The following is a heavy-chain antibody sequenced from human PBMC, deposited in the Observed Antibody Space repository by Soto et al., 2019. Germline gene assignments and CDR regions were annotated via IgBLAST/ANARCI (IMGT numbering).Heavy chain of an antibody. V-gene: IGHV4-34*01. J-gene: IGHJ5*02. CDR1: GGSFSGYY. Sequence: QVQLQQWGAGLLKPSETLSLTCAVYGGSFSGYYWSWIRQPPGKGLEWIGEINHSGSTKYNPSLKSRFTISVDTSKNQFSLKLSSVTAADTAVYYWASLTGTTLYNWFDPWGQGTLVTVSS. CDR3: ASLTGTTLYNWFDP. CDR2: INHSGST. D-gene: IGHD1-1*01.